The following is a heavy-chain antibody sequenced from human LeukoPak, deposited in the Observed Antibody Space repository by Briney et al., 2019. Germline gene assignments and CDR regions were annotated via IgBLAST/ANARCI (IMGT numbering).Heavy chain of an antibody. CDR1: GYSFTGYY. CDR2: VNPNCGGT. CDR3: ARDVGYSVIRYYMDV. V-gene: IGHV1-2*02. D-gene: IGHD2-15*01. Sequence: ASVKISCKASGYSFTGYYMHWVRQAPGQGLEWMGWVNPNCGGTGYTQKFQGRVTMTRDTSISTAYMELSRLRSDDTAVYYCARDVGYSVIRYYMDVWGKGTTVTVSS. J-gene: IGHJ6*03.